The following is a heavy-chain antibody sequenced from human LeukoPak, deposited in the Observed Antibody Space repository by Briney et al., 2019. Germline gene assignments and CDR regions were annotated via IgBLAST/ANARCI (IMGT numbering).Heavy chain of an antibody. CDR2: VSGSGGTT. CDR1: GLTFSSYA. D-gene: IGHD3-10*01. CDR3: AKDDAWLRFGE. J-gene: IGHJ4*02. V-gene: IGHV3-23*01. Sequence: GGSLRLSCAASGLTFSSYAMSWVRQAPGNGLEWVSGVSGSGGTTYYADSVKGRFTISRDNSKNMLYLEVISLTADDTAVYYCAKDDAWLRFGEWSQGTLVTVSS.